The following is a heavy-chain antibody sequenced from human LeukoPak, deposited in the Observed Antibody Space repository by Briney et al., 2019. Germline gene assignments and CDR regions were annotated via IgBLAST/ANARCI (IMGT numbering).Heavy chain of an antibody. J-gene: IGHJ5*02. V-gene: IGHV4-38-2*02. D-gene: IGHD1-26*01. CDR2: INHSGNT. CDR3: ARSYRGAYSP. CDR1: GYSINSGDF. Sequence: SETLSLTCTVSGYSINSGDFWGWIRQPPGKGLEWIGSINHSGNTYHNPSLKSRVTMSVVTSKNQFSLKLRSVTAADTAMYFCARSYRGAYSPWGQGTLVTVSS.